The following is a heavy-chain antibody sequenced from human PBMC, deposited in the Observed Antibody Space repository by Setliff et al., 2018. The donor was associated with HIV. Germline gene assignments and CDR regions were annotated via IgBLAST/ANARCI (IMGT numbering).Heavy chain of an antibody. CDR2: THISGIT. CDR1: GGSISSGGYY. V-gene: IGHV4-61*08. Sequence: SETLSLTCTVSGGSISSGGYYWSWIRQPPGKGLEWIGYTHISGITNYNPSLKSRLTISVDTSKTQFSLKLNSVAAADTAVYYCARVRGGTSRGFLDFWGQGTLVTVSS. D-gene: IGHD3-10*01. CDR3: ARVRGGTSRGFLDF. J-gene: IGHJ4*02.